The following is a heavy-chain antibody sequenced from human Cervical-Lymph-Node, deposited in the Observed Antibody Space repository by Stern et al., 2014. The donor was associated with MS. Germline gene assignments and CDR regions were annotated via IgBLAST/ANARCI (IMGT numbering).Heavy chain of an antibody. J-gene: IGHJ4*02. CDR2: IVVGSGNA. CDR1: GFTFTSSA. V-gene: IGHV1-58*02. Sequence: QLVESGPEVKKPGTSVKVSCKASGFTFTSSAMQWVRQARGQRLEWIGWIVVGSGNANYAQKFQERVTITRDMSTSTAYMELSSLRSEDTAVYYCAADSHDYGDPKGFDYWGQGTLVTVSS. CDR3: AADSHDYGDPKGFDY. D-gene: IGHD4-17*01.